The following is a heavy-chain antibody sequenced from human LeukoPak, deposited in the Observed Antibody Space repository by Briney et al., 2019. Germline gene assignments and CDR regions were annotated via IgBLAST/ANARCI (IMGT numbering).Heavy chain of an antibody. CDR2: INHSGST. D-gene: IGHD3-22*01. J-gene: IGHJ6*03. CDR3: ARDTYDSSGYPYYYMDV. CDR1: GGSFNGYY. V-gene: IGHV4-34*01. Sequence: PSETLSLTCAVYGGSFNGYYCSWIRQPPGKGLEWIGEINHSGSTNYNPSLKSRVTISVDTSKNQFSLKLSSVTAADTAVYYCARDTYDSSGYPYYYMDVWGKGTTVTVSS.